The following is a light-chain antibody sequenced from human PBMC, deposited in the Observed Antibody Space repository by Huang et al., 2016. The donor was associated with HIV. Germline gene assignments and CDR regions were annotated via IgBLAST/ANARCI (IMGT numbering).Light chain of an antibody. CDR1: QSVSSSY. Sequence: EIVLTQSPATLSLSPGERATLSCGASQSVSSSYLAWYQQQPGLAPRLLIYDASSRATGIPDRFGGSGSGTDFTLTISRLEPEDFAVYYCQQYGSSPITFGQGTRLEIK. J-gene: IGKJ5*01. V-gene: IGKV3D-20*01. CDR3: QQYGSSPIT. CDR2: DAS.